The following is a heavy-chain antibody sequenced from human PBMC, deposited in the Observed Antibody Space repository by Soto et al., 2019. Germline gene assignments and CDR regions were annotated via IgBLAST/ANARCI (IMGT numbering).Heavy chain of an antibody. CDR1: GFTFSSYS. J-gene: IGHJ5*02. CDR2: ISSSSSTI. V-gene: IGHV3-48*02. D-gene: IGHD2-21*02. Sequence: EVQLVESGGGLVQPGGSLRLSCAASGFTFSSYSMNWVRQAPGKGLEWVSYISSSSSTIYYADSVKGRFTISRDNAKNSLSLQMNSLRDEDTAVYYCARTRGYCGGDCYRGWFDPWGQGTLVTVSS. CDR3: ARTRGYCGGDCYRGWFDP.